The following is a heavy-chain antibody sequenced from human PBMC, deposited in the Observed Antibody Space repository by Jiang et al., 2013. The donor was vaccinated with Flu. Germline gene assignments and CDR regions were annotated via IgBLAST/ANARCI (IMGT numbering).Heavy chain of an antibody. CDR2: IYSGGST. V-gene: IGHV3-53*01. CDR3: ARAYSGSYCDY. Sequence: QLLESGGGLIQPGGSLRLSCAASGFTVSSNYMSWVRQAPGKGLEWVSVIYSGGSTYYADSVKGRFTISRDNSKNTLYLQMNSLRAEDTAVYYCARAYSGSYCDYWGQGTLVTVSS. J-gene: IGHJ4*02. D-gene: IGHD1-26*01. CDR1: GFTVSSNY.